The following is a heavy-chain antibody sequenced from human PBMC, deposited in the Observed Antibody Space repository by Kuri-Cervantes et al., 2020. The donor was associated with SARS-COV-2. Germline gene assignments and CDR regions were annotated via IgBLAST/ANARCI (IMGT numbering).Heavy chain of an antibody. Sequence: GGSLRLSCAASGFTFSSYAMSWVRQAPGKGLEWVSVIYSGGSTYYADSVKGRFTISRDNSKNTLYLQMNSLRAEDTAVYYCARDSLLDGRAGAFDIWGQGTMVTVSS. CDR2: IYSGGST. D-gene: IGHD1-26*01. CDR1: GFTFSSYA. V-gene: IGHV3-66*01. CDR3: ARDSLLDGRAGAFDI. J-gene: IGHJ3*02.